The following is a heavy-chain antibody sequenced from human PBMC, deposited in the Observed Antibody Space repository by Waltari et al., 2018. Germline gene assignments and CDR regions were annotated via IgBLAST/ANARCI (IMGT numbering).Heavy chain of an antibody. Sequence: QGKGRQWIGEINHRGSTNYNPSLKSRVTRSVDTSKNQFSLELSSVTAADTAVYYCARTKRGYSSSWYFDYWGQGTLVTVSS. J-gene: IGHJ4*02. CDR3: ARTKRGYSSSWYFDY. D-gene: IGHD6-13*01. V-gene: IGHV4-34*01. CDR2: INHRGST.